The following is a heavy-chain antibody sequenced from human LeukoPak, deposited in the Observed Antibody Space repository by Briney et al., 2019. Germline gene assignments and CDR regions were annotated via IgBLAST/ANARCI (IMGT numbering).Heavy chain of an antibody. CDR2: ISFDGNNK. Sequence: PGRSLRLSCAASGSTFSSHTMHWVRQAPGKGLEWVAVISFDGNNKYYADSVKGRFTISRDNSKNTLYLQMNSLRAEDTAVYYCAKNRLSPRLPGNDYWGQGTLVTVSS. CDR1: GSTFSSHT. CDR3: AKNRLSPRLPGNDY. D-gene: IGHD1-14*01. J-gene: IGHJ4*02. V-gene: IGHV3-30-3*02.